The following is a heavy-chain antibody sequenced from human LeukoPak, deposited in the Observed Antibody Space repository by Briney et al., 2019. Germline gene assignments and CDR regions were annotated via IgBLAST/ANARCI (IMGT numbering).Heavy chain of an antibody. D-gene: IGHD6-6*01. Sequence: PSETLSLTCTVSGGSISSHYWSWIRQPPGKGLEWIWYIYYSGSTNYNPSLKSRVTTSVDTSKNQFSLKLSSVTAADTAVYYCAREAEYSSSSGYFDYWGQGTLVTVSS. J-gene: IGHJ4*02. V-gene: IGHV4-59*11. CDR2: IYYSGST. CDR1: GGSISSHY. CDR3: AREAEYSSSSGYFDY.